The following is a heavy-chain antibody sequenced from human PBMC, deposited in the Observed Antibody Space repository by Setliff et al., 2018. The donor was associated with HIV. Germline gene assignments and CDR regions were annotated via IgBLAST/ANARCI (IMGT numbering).Heavy chain of an antibody. CDR2: IKQDGSEK. Sequence: PGESLKISCAASGFTFSTYWMSWVRRAPGKGLEWVANIKQDGSEKNYMDSVKGRFTISRDNAKNSLYLQMNSLRVEDTAVYYCATDCAVVGGTGSLDSWGQGTLVTVSS. CDR3: ATDCAVVGGTGSLDS. V-gene: IGHV3-7*05. CDR1: GFTFSTYW. J-gene: IGHJ4*02. D-gene: IGHD1-26*01.